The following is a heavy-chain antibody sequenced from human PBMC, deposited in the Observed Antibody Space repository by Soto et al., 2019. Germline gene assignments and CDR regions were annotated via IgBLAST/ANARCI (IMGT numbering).Heavy chain of an antibody. V-gene: IGHV4-34*01. D-gene: IGHD4-17*01. J-gene: IGHJ5*02. CDR1: GGSFSGYY. Sequence: SETLSLTCAVYGGSFSGYYWSWIRQPPGKGLEWIGEINHSGSTNFNPSLKSRVTISVDTSKNHFSLKLSSVTAADTAVYYFARFHRNPTVTTVQNWFDPWGQGTLVTVSS. CDR3: ARFHRNPTVTTVQNWFDP. CDR2: INHSGST.